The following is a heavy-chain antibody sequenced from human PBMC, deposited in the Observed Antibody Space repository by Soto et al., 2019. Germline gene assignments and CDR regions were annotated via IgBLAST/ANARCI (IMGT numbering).Heavy chain of an antibody. CDR2: ISGSGGST. J-gene: IGHJ3*02. V-gene: IGHV3-23*01. CDR3: AKDRGDIVVVPAAISAFDI. CDR1: GFTFSSYA. Sequence: PGGSLRLSCAASGFTFSSYAMSWVRQAPGKGLEWVSAISGSGGSTYYADTVKGRFTISRDNSKSTLYLQMNSLRAEDTAVYYCAKDRGDIVVVPAAISAFDIWGQGTMVTVSS. D-gene: IGHD2-2*02.